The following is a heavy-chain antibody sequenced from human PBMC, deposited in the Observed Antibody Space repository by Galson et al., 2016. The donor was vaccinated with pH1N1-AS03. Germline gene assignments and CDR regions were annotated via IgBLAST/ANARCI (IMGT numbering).Heavy chain of an antibody. D-gene: IGHD5-18*01. Sequence: SLRLSCAASGFTFSDSAMSWVRQAPGKGLEWVSLISASGDNTYYAESVKGRFTISRDSSRNTLYLQMNSLRAEDTALYYCAKDIQVSYWGQGTLVTVSS. J-gene: IGHJ4*02. CDR3: AKDIQVSY. CDR1: GFTFSDSA. CDR2: ISASGDNT. V-gene: IGHV3-23*01.